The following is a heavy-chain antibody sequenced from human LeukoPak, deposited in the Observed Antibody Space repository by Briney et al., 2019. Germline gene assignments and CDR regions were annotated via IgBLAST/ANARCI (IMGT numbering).Heavy chain of an antibody. V-gene: IGHV3-7*01. D-gene: IGHD6-13*01. CDR2: IKQDGSEK. Sequence: GGSLRLSCAASTFTFSSFAMNWVRQAPGKGLEWVANIKQDGSEKYYLDSVKGRFTISRDNAKNSLYLQMNSLRAEDTAVYFCTREAAAGIDYWGQGTLVTASS. J-gene: IGHJ4*02. CDR3: TREAAAGIDY. CDR1: TFTFSSFA.